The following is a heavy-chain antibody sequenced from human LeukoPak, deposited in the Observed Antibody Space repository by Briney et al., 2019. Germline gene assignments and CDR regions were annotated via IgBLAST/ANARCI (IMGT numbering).Heavy chain of an antibody. CDR1: GGSFSGYY. J-gene: IGHJ4*02. D-gene: IGHD6-13*01. V-gene: IGHV4-34*01. CDR2: INHSGST. Sequence: SETLSLTCAVYGGSFSGYYWSWIRQPPGKGLEWIGEINHSGSTNYNPSLKSRVTISVDTSKNQLSLKLSSVTAADTAVYYCACRGVSTSFDYWGQGTLVTVSS. CDR3: ACRGVSTSFDY.